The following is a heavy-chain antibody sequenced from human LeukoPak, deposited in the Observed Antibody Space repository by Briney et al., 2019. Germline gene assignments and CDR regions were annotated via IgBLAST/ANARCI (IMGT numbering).Heavy chain of an antibody. V-gene: IGHV4-59*01. J-gene: IGHJ5*02. Sequence: PSETLSLTCSVSGDSINSFYWSWIPQPPGKGLEWIGSIYYRLSTNYNPSLKSRLTISLDTSKNQLSLKLSSVTAADTAVYYCARGLNWLDPWGQGILVTVPS. CDR3: ARGLNWLDP. CDR2: IYYRLST. CDR1: GDSINSFY.